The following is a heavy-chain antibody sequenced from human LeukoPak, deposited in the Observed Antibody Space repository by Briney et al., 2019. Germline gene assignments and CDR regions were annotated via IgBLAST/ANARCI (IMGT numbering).Heavy chain of an antibody. Sequence: GGSLRLSCAASGFTVSSNYMSWVRQAPGKGLKWVSVIYSGGSTYYADSVKGRFTISRDNSKNTLYLQMNSLGAEDTAVYYCATDLRRDGYHHIDWGQGTMVTVSS. CDR2: IYSGGST. CDR3: ATDLRRDGYHHID. V-gene: IGHV3-66*01. D-gene: IGHD5-24*01. J-gene: IGHJ3*01. CDR1: GFTVSSNY.